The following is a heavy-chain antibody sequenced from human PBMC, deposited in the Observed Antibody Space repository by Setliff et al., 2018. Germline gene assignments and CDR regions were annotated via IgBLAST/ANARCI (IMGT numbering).Heavy chain of an antibody. V-gene: IGHV3-48*01. CDR1: GFTFNIYN. CDR3: AREKYSSTWYERKPFDC. CDR2: ISSRSSTI. Sequence: GGSLRLSCAASGFTFNIYNMNWVRQAPGKGLEWISYISSRSSTIYYAGSVKGRFIISRDDVKNSLFLQMNSLRAEDTAVYYCAREKYSSTWYERKPFDCWGQGTLVTVTS. J-gene: IGHJ4*02. D-gene: IGHD6-13*01.